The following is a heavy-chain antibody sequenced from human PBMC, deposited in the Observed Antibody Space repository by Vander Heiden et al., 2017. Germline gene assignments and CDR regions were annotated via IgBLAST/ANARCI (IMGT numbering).Heavy chain of an antibody. CDR1: GFTFSSYW. V-gene: IGHV3-7*01. CDR3: ARRSAAIPLYYYYGMDV. D-gene: IGHD2-2*01. Sequence: EVQLVESGGGLVQPGGSLRLSCAASGFTFSSYWMSWVRQAPGKGLEWVANIKQDGSEKYYVDSVKGRFTISRDNAKNSLYLQMNSLRAEDTAVYYCARRSAAIPLYYYYGMDVWGQGTTVTVSS. J-gene: IGHJ6*02. CDR2: IKQDGSEK.